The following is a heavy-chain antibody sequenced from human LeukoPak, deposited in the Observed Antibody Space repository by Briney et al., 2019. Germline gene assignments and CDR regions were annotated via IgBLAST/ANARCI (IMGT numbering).Heavy chain of an antibody. J-gene: IGHJ4*02. Sequence: GGSLRLSCAASGFTFSGYWMHWVRQAPGKGLVWVSRINSDGSSTSYADSVKGRFTISRDNAKNTLYLQMNSLRAEDTAVYYCARVGSVATIDYWGQGTLVTVSS. CDR3: ARVGSVATIDY. D-gene: IGHD5-12*01. CDR1: GFTFSGYW. V-gene: IGHV3-74*01. CDR2: INSDGSST.